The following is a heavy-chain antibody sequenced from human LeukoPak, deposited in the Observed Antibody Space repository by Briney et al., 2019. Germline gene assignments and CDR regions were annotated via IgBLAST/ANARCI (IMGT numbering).Heavy chain of an antibody. D-gene: IGHD6-19*01. V-gene: IGHV1-18*01. CDR3: ARDDAVAGTRGNFDY. Sequence: ASVKVSCKASGYTFTSYDISWVRQAPGQGLEWMGWISAYNGNTNYAQKLQGRVTMTTDTSTSTAYMELRSLRSDDTAVYYCARDDAVAGTRGNFDYWGQGTLVTVSS. CDR2: ISAYNGNT. J-gene: IGHJ4*02. CDR1: GYTFTSYD.